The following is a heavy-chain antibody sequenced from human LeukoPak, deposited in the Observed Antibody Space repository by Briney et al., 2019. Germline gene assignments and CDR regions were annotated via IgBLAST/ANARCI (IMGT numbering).Heavy chain of an antibody. V-gene: IGHV3-23*01. CDR1: GFTFSSYG. CDR3: AKRSDSGGNSNYFDY. J-gene: IGHJ4*02. CDR2: ISGGGGST. Sequence: PVGSLRLSCAASGFTFSSYGLSWVRQTPRKGLEWVSIISGGGGSTFYAVSVKGRFTISRDNSQNTLFLQMNSLRAEDTAVYYCAKRSDSGGNSNYFDYWGQGALVTV. D-gene: IGHD4-23*01.